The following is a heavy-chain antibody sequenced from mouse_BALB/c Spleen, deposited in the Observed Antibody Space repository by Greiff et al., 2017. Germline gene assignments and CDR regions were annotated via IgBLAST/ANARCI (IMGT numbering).Heavy chain of an antibody. V-gene: IGHV5-17*02. Sequence: EVQGVESGGGLVQPGGSRKLSCAASGFTFSSFGMHWVRQAPEKGLEWVAYISSGSSTIYYADTVKGRFTISRDNPKNTLFLQMTSLRSEDTAMYYCARDYYGSSYYFDYWGQGTTLTVSA. CDR3: ARDYYGSSYYFDY. CDR1: GFTFSSFG. J-gene: IGHJ2*01. CDR2: ISSGSSTI. D-gene: IGHD1-1*01.